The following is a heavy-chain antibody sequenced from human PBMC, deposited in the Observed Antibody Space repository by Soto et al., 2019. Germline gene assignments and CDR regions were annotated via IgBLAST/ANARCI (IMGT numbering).Heavy chain of an antibody. CDR2: INAGNGNT. CDR3: ARGYCSSTSCYALIDY. J-gene: IGHJ4*02. V-gene: IGHV1-3*01. CDR1: GYTFTSYA. D-gene: IGHD2-2*01. Sequence: ASVKVSCKASGYTFTSYAMHWVRQAPGQRLEWMGWINAGNGNTKYSQKFQGRVTITRDTSASTAYMELSSLRSEDTAVYYCARGYCSSTSCYALIDYWGQGTLVTVSS.